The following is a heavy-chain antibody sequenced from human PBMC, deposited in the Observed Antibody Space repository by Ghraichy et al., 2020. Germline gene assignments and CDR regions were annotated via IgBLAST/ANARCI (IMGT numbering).Heavy chain of an antibody. V-gene: IGHV3-7*03. CDR3: ARPDYDSSGYRPFDY. Sequence: GGSLRLSCAASGFTFSSDWMSWVRQAPGKGLEWVANIKQDGSEKYYVDSVKGRFTISRDNAKNSLYLQMNSLRAEDTAVYYCARPDYDSSGYRPFDYWGQGTLVTVSS. J-gene: IGHJ4*02. CDR2: IKQDGSEK. CDR1: GFTFSSDW. D-gene: IGHD3-22*01.